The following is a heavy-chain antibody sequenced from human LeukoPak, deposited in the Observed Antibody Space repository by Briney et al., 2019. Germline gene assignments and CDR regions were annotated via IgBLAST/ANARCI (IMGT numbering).Heavy chain of an antibody. Sequence: NPSETLSLTCAVYGGSFSGYYWSWIRQPPGKGLEWIGEIKHSGSTNYNPSLKSRVTISVDTSKNQFSLKLSSVTAADTAVYYCARGLGTAVAGTANWFDPWGQGTLVTVSS. J-gene: IGHJ5*02. CDR1: GGSFSGYY. CDR3: ARGLGTAVAGTANWFDP. V-gene: IGHV4-34*01. CDR2: IKHSGST. D-gene: IGHD6-19*01.